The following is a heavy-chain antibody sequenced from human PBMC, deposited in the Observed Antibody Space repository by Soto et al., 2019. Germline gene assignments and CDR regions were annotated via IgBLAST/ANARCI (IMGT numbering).Heavy chain of an antibody. D-gene: IGHD3-10*01. J-gene: IGHJ4*02. V-gene: IGHV5-51*01. Sequence: PWESRKISCKSSAYVLSNYYIAWLRQIPGKGLEWMGIIYPGDSDARYSPSFQVQVTISVDKSISTAFLQWSSLKASDTAMYFCARGIMVRGLHYLDYWGQGTLVTVSS. CDR2: IYPGDSDA. CDR3: ARGIMVRGLHYLDY. CDR1: AYVLSNYY.